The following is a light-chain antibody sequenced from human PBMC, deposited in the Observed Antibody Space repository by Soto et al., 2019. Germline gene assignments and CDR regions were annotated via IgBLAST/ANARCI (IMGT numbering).Light chain of an antibody. CDR2: EVN. CDR1: SSDVGSYNR. Sequence: QSALTQPPSVSGSPGQSVTISCTGTSSDVGSYNRLSWYQQPPGTAPKLIMYEVNTRPSGVPDRFSGSKSGTSASLAITGLQAEDEADYYCQSYDNSLSVYVFGTGTKVTGL. CDR3: QSYDNSLSVYV. V-gene: IGLV2-18*02. J-gene: IGLJ1*01.